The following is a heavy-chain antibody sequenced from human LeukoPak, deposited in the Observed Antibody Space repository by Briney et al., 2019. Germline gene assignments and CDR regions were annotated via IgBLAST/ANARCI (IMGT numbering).Heavy chain of an antibody. CDR3: ARGVGLWFGTTRYFGY. D-gene: IGHD3-10*01. V-gene: IGHV4-34*01. Sequence: PSETLSLTCAVYGGSFSGYYWSWIRQPPGKGLEWIGEINHSGSTNYNPSLKSRVTISVDTSKNQFSLKLSSVTAADTAVYYCARGVGLWFGTTRYFGYWGQGTLVTVSS. J-gene: IGHJ4*02. CDR1: GGSFSGYY. CDR2: INHSGST.